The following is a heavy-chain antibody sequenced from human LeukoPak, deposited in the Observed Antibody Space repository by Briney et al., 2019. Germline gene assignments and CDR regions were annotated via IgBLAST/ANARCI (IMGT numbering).Heavy chain of an antibody. CDR1: GFTFSSYA. CDR3: AKMKGHPLPKYYMDV. V-gene: IGHV3-30*04. CDR2: ISYDGSNK. D-gene: IGHD1-26*01. J-gene: IGHJ6*01. Sequence: GRSLRLSCAASGFTFSSYAMHWVRQAPGKGLEWVAVISYDGSNKYYADSVKGRFTISRDNSKNTLYLEMNSLRAEDTAIYYCAKMKGHPLPKYYMDVWGQGTTVTVSS.